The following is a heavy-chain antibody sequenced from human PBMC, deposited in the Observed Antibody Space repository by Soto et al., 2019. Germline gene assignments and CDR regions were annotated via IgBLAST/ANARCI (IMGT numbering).Heavy chain of an antibody. Sequence: SVKVSCKASGGTFSSYAISWVRQAPGQGLEWMGGIIPIFGTANYAQKFQGRVTITADESTSTAYMELSSLRSEDTAVYYCARDAGDYEGAFDTWGQGTMVTVSS. CDR1: GGTFSSYA. D-gene: IGHD4-17*01. CDR2: IIPIFGTA. J-gene: IGHJ3*02. CDR3: ARDAGDYEGAFDT. V-gene: IGHV1-69*13.